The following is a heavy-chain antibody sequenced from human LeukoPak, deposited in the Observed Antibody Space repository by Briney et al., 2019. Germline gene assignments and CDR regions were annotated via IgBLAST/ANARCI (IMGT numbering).Heavy chain of an antibody. CDR3: ARDTGSIVVANGAYHI. CDR2: IYYSGST. D-gene: IGHD1-26*01. Sequence: PSETLSLTCTVSGGSISRSSYYWVWIRQPPGKGLEWIGRIYYSGSTYYNPSFNSRVTISIDTSKSQCSLKLSSVTAADTAVYYCARDTGSIVVANGAYHIWGQGTMVTVSS. V-gene: IGHV4-39*07. J-gene: IGHJ3*02. CDR1: GGSISRSSYY.